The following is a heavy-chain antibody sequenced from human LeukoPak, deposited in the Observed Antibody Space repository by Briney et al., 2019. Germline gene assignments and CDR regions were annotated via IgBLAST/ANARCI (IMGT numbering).Heavy chain of an antibody. Sequence: PSETLSLTCTVSGGSISSYYWSWIRQPPGKGLEWIGYIYYSGSTNYNPSLKSRVTISVDTSKNQFSLKLSSVTAADTAVYYCARVVTKDVRGDAFDIWGQGTMVTVSS. CDR1: GGSISSYY. CDR2: IYYSGST. V-gene: IGHV4-59*01. J-gene: IGHJ3*02. D-gene: IGHD3-10*02. CDR3: ARVVTKDVRGDAFDI.